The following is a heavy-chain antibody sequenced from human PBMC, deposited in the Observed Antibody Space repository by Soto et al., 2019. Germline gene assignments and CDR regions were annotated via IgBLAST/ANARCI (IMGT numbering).Heavy chain of an antibody. CDR2: IIPIFGTA. CDR3: ARDDVRSLLLWWNYYYYLMDV. Sequence: ASVKVSCKASGGTFSSYAISWVRQAPGQGLEWMGGIIPIFGTANYAQKFQGRVTITADESTSTAYMELSSLRSEDTAVYYCARDDVRSLLLWWNYYYYLMDVWRQGTTVIGSS. CDR1: GGTFSSYA. J-gene: IGHJ6*01. D-gene: IGHD2-2*01. V-gene: IGHV1-69*13.